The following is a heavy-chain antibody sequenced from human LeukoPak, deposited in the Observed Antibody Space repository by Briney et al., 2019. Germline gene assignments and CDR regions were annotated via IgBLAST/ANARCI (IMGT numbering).Heavy chain of an antibody. CDR1: DGSISNYY. CDR3: ARGRTYRSSSWFDP. Sequence: SETLSLTCTVSDGSISNYYWSWIRQPPGKGLEWIGYISYSGNTNYNPSLKSRVTISVDTSKNQFSLKLSSVTAADTAVYYCARGRTYRSSSWFDPWGQGTLVTVSS. CDR2: ISYSGNT. D-gene: IGHD6-6*01. V-gene: IGHV4-59*01. J-gene: IGHJ5*02.